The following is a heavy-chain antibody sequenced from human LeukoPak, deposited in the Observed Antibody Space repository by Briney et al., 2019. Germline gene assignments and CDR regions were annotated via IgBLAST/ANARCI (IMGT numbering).Heavy chain of an antibody. CDR1: GFTFSSYS. CDR3: ARAYFRYGGSPYYFDY. CDR2: ISSSSTI. Sequence: GGSLRLSCAASGFTFSSYSVNWVRQAPGKGLEWVSYISSSSTINYADSVKGRFTISRDNAKNSLYLQMHSLRAEDTAVYYCARAYFRYGGSPYYFDYWGQGTLVTVSS. D-gene: IGHD4-23*01. J-gene: IGHJ4*02. V-gene: IGHV3-48*01.